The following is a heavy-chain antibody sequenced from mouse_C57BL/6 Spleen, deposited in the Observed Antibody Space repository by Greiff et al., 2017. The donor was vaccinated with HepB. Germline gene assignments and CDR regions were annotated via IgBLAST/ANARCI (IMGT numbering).Heavy chain of an antibody. Sequence: VQLQQSGPELVKPGASVKISCKASGYSFTGYYMNWVKQSPEKSLEWIGEINPSTGGTTYNQKFKAKATLTVDKSSSTAYMQLKSLTSEDSAVYYCAAIYDGYYTWFACWGQGTLVTVSA. D-gene: IGHD2-3*01. J-gene: IGHJ3*01. CDR2: INPSTGGT. CDR1: GYSFTGYY. V-gene: IGHV1-42*01. CDR3: AAIYDGYYTWFAC.